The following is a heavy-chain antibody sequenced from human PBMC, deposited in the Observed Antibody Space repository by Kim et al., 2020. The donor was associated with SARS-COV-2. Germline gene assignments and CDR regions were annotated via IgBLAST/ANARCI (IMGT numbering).Heavy chain of an antibody. V-gene: IGHV5-10-1*01. J-gene: IGHJ5*02. D-gene: IGHD3-10*01. CDR2: IDPSDSYT. CDR1: GYSFTSYW. Sequence: GESLKISCKGSGYSFTSYWISWVRQMPGKGLEWMGRIDPSDSYTNYSPSFQGHVTISADKSISTAYLQWSSLKASDTAMYYCAGSRLWFGELFGWFDPWGQGTLVTVSS. CDR3: AGSRLWFGELFGWFDP.